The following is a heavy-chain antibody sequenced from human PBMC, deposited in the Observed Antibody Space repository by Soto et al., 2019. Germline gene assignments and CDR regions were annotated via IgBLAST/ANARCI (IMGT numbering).Heavy chain of an antibody. CDR1: GYTFTSYY. CDR2: INPSGGST. V-gene: IGHV1-46*01. CDR3: ARERGIVGAPPLSDFQH. Sequence: ASVKVSCKASGYTFTSYYMHWVRQAPGQGLEWMGIINPSGGSTSYAQKFQGRVTMTRDTSTSTVYMELSSLRSEDTAVHYCARERGIVGAPPLSDFQHWGQGTLVTVSS. D-gene: IGHD1-26*01. J-gene: IGHJ1*01.